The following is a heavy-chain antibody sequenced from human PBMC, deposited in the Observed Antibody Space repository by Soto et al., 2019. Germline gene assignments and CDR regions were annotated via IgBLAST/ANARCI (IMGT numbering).Heavy chain of an antibody. Sequence: GGSLRLSCAASGFIFSSYGMSWVRQAPGKGLEWVSGISGSGGSTYYADSVKGRFTISRDNSKNTLFLQMNSLRVEDTAVYWCAKVPAHSYGSTDYYYNVDVWGQGTTVTVSS. CDR2: ISGSGGST. D-gene: IGHD5-18*01. V-gene: IGHV3-23*01. CDR3: AKVPAHSYGSTDYYYNVDV. J-gene: IGHJ6*02. CDR1: GFIFSSYG.